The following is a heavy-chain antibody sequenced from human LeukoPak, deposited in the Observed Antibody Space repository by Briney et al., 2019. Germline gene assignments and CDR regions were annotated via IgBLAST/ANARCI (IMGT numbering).Heavy chain of an antibody. J-gene: IGHJ5*02. CDR1: GFTFSSYA. D-gene: IGHD6-19*01. V-gene: IGHV3-30-3*01. CDR2: ISYDGSNK. CDR3: ARARRHPPYSSDNWFDP. Sequence: GGSLRLSCAASGFTFSSYAMHWVRQAPGKGLEWVAVISYDGSNKYYADSVKGRFTISRDNSKNTLYLQMNSLRAEDTAVYYCARARRHPPYSSDNWFDPWGQGTLVTVSS.